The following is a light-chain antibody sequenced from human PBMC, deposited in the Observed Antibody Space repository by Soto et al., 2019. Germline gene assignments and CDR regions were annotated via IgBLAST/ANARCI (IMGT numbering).Light chain of an antibody. V-gene: IGLV3-21*02. Sequence: SYELTQPPSVSVAPGQTARITCGGDKLGSKIVHWYKQRPGQAPVAVVFDATDRPSGIPDRFSASRSGDTATLTISRVDAGDGADYFCQVWASTAEFFVFGSGTKVTV. CDR3: QVWASTAEFFV. J-gene: IGLJ1*01. CDR2: DAT. CDR1: KLGSKI.